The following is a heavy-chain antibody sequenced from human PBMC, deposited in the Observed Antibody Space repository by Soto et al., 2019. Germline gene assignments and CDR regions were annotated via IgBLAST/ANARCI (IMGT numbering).Heavy chain of an antibody. D-gene: IGHD2-15*01. CDR1: GGSISSSSYY. Sequence: QLQLQESGPGLVKPSETLSLTCTVSGGSISSSSYYWGWIRQPPGKGLEWIGSIYYSGSTYYNPSLKSRVTISVDTSKNRFSLKLSSVTAADTAVYYCARPHYCSGGSCYWFDPWGQGTLVTVSS. V-gene: IGHV4-39*01. CDR3: ARPHYCSGGSCYWFDP. J-gene: IGHJ5*02. CDR2: IYYSGST.